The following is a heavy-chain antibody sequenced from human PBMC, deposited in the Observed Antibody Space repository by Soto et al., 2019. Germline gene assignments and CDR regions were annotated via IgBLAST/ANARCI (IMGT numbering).Heavy chain of an antibody. D-gene: IGHD2-2*01. CDR3: AADQDCTCTSCYPYNFDS. Sequence: ASVKVSCKASGFTFTSSAVQWVRQARGQRLEWIGWIVVGSDNTNYAQKFQERVTITRDMSTSTAYMELSSLRSEDTAVYYCAADQDCTCTSCYPYNFDSWGQGTLVTVS. J-gene: IGHJ4*02. CDR2: IVVGSDNT. V-gene: IGHV1-58*01. CDR1: GFTFTSSA.